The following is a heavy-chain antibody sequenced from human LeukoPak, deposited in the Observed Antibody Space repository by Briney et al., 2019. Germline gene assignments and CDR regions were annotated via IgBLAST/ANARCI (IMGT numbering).Heavy chain of an antibody. CDR2: IKNKTDGGTT. J-gene: IGHJ4*02. CDR3: TNYYDSSGYYYFDY. CDR1: GFTFSNAW. Sequence: GGSLRLSCAASGFTFSNAWMNWVRQAPGKGLEWVGRIKNKTDGGTTDYAAPVKGRFTISRDDSKNTLYLQMNSLKTEDTAVYYCTNYYDSSGYYYFDYWGQGTLVTVSS. V-gene: IGHV3-15*07. D-gene: IGHD3-22*01.